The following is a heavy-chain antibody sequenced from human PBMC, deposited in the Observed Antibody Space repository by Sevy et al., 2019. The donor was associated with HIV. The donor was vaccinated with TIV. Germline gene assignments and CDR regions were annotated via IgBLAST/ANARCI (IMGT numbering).Heavy chain of an antibody. CDR3: ARGGDFNDRSAKRDFDY. CDR1: GFTFSNYG. D-gene: IGHD3-22*01. J-gene: IGHJ4*02. V-gene: IGHV3-33*01. Sequence: GSLRLSCAASGFTFSNYGMHWVRQAPGKGLEWVAVIWNDGSNKYYADSVKGRFTISRDNSKNTLYLLMNSLRVEDTAVYFCARGGDFNDRSAKRDFDYWGQGTLVTVSS. CDR2: IWNDGSNK.